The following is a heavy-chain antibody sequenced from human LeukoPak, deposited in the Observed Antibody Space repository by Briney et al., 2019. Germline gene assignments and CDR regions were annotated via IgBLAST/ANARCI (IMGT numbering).Heavy chain of an antibody. CDR1: GFTFSDHY. J-gene: IGHJ4*02. Sequence: PGGSLRLSCAASGFTFSDHYMDWVRQAPGKGLEWVGRIRKKVNSYTTEYAATVKGRLTISRDDSKNSLYLQMNSLRAEDTAVYYCARGYNLGYWGQGTLVTVSS. D-gene: IGHD5-18*01. V-gene: IGHV3-72*01. CDR2: IRKKVNSYTT. CDR3: ARGYNLGY.